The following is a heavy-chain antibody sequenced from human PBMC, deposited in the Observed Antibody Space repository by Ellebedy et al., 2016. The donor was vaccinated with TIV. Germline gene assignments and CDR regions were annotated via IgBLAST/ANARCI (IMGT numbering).Heavy chain of an antibody. CDR2: IYPGDSDT. CDR1: GYSFISYW. D-gene: IGHD3-22*01. J-gene: IGHJ4*02. V-gene: IGHV5-51*01. Sequence: GESLKISXKGSGYSFISYWIGWVRQMPGKGLEWMGIIYPGDSDTRYSPSFQGQVTISADKSISTAYLQWSSLKASDTAMYYCARLGIGHYDSSGYEFVYWGQGTLVTVSS. CDR3: ARLGIGHYDSSGYEFVY.